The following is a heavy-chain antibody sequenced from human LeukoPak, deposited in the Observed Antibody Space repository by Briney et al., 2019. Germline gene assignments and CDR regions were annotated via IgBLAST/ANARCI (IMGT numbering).Heavy chain of an antibody. Sequence: SETLSLTCTVSGGSISSGCYYWSWIRQPAGKGLEWIGRIYTSGSTNYNPSPKSRVTISVDTSKNQFSLKLSSVTAADTAVYYCARELDTAMVTYYFDYWGQGTLVTVSS. D-gene: IGHD5-18*01. CDR1: GGSISSGCYY. CDR3: ARELDTAMVTYYFDY. V-gene: IGHV4-61*02. CDR2: IYTSGST. J-gene: IGHJ4*02.